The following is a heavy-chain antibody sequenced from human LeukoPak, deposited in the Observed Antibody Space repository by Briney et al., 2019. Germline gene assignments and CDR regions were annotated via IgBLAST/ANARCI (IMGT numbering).Heavy chain of an antibody. J-gene: IGHJ4*02. CDR3: ATLKGGGDTEIDY. CDR1: GYSFTSFW. Sequence: GESLQISCKGSGYSFTSFWIGWVRPMPGKGLEWMGIIYPDDSYTTYSPSFQGQVTISADKSISTAYLQWSSLKASDTAMYYCATLKGGGDTEIDYWGQGTLVTVSS. D-gene: IGHD3-10*01. V-gene: IGHV5-51*01. CDR2: IYPDDSYT.